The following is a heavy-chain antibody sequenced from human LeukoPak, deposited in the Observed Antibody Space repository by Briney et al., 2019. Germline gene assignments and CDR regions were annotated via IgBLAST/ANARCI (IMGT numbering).Heavy chain of an antibody. CDR2: IYYSGST. CDR3: AREHSSGWYPGLLDY. J-gene: IGHJ4*02. CDR1: GGSISSTSYY. D-gene: IGHD6-19*01. V-gene: IGHV4-39*07. Sequence: SETLSLTCPVSGGSISSTSYYWGWIRQPPGKGLEWIGSIYYSGSTYYNPSLKSRVTISVDKSKNQFSLKLSSVTAADTAVYYCAREHSSGWYPGLLDYWGQGTLVTVSS.